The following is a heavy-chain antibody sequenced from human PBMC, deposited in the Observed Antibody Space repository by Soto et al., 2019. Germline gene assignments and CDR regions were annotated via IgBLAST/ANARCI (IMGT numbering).Heavy chain of an antibody. V-gene: IGHV3-48*03. J-gene: IGHJ4*02. CDR1: GFTFSSYE. CDR3: VRDLHEPLAADALREAN. CDR2: ISSSGTGT. D-gene: IGHD4-17*01. Sequence: EMQLVQSGGGLVQPGGSLRLSCAACGFTFSSYEMHWLRQAPGKGLEWISYISSSGTGTYYADSVRGRFTMSRDNTKNSVSLQTYSLRAEDTAIYYCVRDLHEPLAADALREANWGQGTQVTVSS.